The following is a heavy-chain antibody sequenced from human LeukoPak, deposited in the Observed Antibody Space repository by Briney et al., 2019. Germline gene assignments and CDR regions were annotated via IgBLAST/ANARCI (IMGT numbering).Heavy chain of an antibody. CDR1: GYTFTGYY. J-gene: IGHJ5*02. D-gene: IGHD3-22*01. CDR3: ARGPRITMIVVVIPQLGFDP. Sequence: GASVKVSCKASGYTFTGYYMHWVRQAPGQGLEWMGWINPNSGGTNYAQKFQGRVTMTRDTSISTAYMELSRLRSDDTAVYYCARGPRITMIVVVIPQLGFDPWGQGTLVTVSS. CDR2: INPNSGGT. V-gene: IGHV1-2*02.